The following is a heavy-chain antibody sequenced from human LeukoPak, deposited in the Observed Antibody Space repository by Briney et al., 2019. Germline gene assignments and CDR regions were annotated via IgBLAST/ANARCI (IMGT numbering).Heavy chain of an antibody. CDR3: ASGYSNDKTGDY. V-gene: IGHV4-30-2*01. J-gene: IGHJ4*02. CDR2: IYHSGST. CDR1: GGSISSGGYS. Sequence: PSETLSLTCAVSGGSISSGGYSWSWIRQPPGKGLEWIGYIYHSGSTYYNPSLKSRVTISVDTSKNQFSLKLSSVTAADTAVYYCASGYSNDKTGDYWGQGTLVTVSS. D-gene: IGHD4-11*01.